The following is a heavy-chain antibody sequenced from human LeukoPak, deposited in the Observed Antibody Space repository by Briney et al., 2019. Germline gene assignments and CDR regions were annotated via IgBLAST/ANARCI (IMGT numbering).Heavy chain of an antibody. Sequence: GASVKVSCKASAYTFTGYYMHWVRQAPGQGLEWMGWINPNSGGTNYAQKFQGRVTMTRDTSISTAYMELSRLRSDDTAVYYCARDYYDSSGYYGYDYWGQGTLVTVSS. CDR3: ARDYYDSSGYYGYDY. D-gene: IGHD3-22*01. V-gene: IGHV1-2*02. CDR1: AYTFTGYY. J-gene: IGHJ4*02. CDR2: INPNSGGT.